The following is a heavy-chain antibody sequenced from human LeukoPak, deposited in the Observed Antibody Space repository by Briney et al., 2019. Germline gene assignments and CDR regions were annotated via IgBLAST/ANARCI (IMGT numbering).Heavy chain of an antibody. CDR1: GGTFSSYA. CDR3: ARGGSSDVTLGVYFDY. V-gene: IGHV1-69*05. D-gene: IGHD2-15*01. Sequence: SVTVSCKASGGTFSSYAISWGRQDPGQGLEWMRRIIPSFGTANYAQKLQGRVTITTDESTSTAYMELSSLRSEDTAVYYCARGGSSDVTLGVYFDYWGQGTMVTVSS. CDR2: IIPSFGTA. J-gene: IGHJ4*02.